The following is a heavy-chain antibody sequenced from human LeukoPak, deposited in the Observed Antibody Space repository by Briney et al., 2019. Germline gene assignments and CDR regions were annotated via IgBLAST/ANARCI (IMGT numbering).Heavy chain of an antibody. CDR1: GGSFSGYY. J-gene: IGHJ4*02. CDR3: ARLWRWLQQGDY. D-gene: IGHD5-24*01. V-gene: IGHV4-34*01. Sequence: PSETLSLTWAVDGGSFSGYYWSWISQPPGKGLEWIGEINHSGSTNYNPSLKSRVTISVDTSKNQFSLKLSSVTAADTAVYYCARLWRWLQQGDYWGQGTLVTVSS. CDR2: INHSGST.